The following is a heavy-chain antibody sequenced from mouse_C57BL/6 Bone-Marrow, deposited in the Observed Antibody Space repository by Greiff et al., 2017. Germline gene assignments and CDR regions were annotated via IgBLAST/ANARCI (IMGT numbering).Heavy chain of an antibody. CDR2: IYPGNSDT. V-gene: IGHV1-5*01. CDR1: GYTFTSYW. Sequence: VQLQQSGTVLARPGASVKMSCKTSGYTFTSYWMHWVKQRPGQGLEWIGAIYPGNSDTSYNQKFKGKAKLTAVTSASTAYMELSSLTNDDSAVYYCTSGGYWYFDVWGTGTTVTVSS. J-gene: IGHJ1*03. CDR3: TSGGYWYFDV.